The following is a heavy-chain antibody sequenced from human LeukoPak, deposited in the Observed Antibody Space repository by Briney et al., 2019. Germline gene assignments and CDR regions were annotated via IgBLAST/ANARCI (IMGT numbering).Heavy chain of an antibody. CDR2: IYYSGST. J-gene: IGHJ5*02. CDR3: ARHPAIAAAGKWFDP. V-gene: IGHV4-39*01. D-gene: IGHD6-13*01. Sequence: SETLSLTCTVSGGSISSSSYYWGWIRQPPGKGLEWIGSIYYSGSTYYNPSLKSRVTISVDTSKNQFSLKLSSVTAADTAVYYCARHPAIAAAGKWFDPWGQGTLVTVSS. CDR1: GGSISSSSYY.